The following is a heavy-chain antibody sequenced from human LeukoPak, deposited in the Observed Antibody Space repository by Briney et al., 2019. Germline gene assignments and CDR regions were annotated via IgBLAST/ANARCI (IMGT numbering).Heavy chain of an antibody. V-gene: IGHV4-30-2*01. D-gene: IGHD3-22*01. CDR2: IYHSGST. Sequence: SETLSLTCAVSGGSISSGGYSWSWIRQPPGKGLEWIGYIYHSGSTYYNPSLKSRVTISVDRSKNQFSLKLSSVTAADTAVYYCASPGDSSGSYAFDIWGQGTMVTVSS. CDR1: GGSISSGGYS. CDR3: ASPGDSSGSYAFDI. J-gene: IGHJ3*02.